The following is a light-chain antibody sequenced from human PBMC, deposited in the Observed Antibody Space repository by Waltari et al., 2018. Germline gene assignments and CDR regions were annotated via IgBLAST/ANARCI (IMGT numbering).Light chain of an antibody. J-gene: IGKJ2*01. Sequence: DIQMTQSPSSLSASVGDRVTISCRATQGISISLAWYQQKPGQAPKLLLYAASRLESGSPSRFSGSASGTDYTLTISSLQPEDFATYYCQQYHSIPYTFGQGTKLEV. CDR2: AAS. CDR3: QQYHSIPYT. V-gene: IGKV1-NL1*01. CDR1: QGISIS.